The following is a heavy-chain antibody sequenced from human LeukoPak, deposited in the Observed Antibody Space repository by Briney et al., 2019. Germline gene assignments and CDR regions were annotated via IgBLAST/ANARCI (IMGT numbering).Heavy chain of an antibody. CDR1: GFTFSDSW. CDR2: MNQDGSDK. V-gene: IGHV3-7*01. Sequence: GGSLRLSCAASGFTFSDSWTSWVSQAPGKGLEWVANMNQDGSDKDYVDSVKGRFTISRDNGRNSLYLQMGSLRAEDTAVYYCATYTHWVAGDVWGQGTTVTVSS. D-gene: IGHD3-16*01. CDR3: ATYTHWVAGDV. J-gene: IGHJ6*02.